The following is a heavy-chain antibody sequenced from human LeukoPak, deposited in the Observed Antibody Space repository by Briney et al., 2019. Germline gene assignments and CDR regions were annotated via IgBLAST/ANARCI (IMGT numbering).Heavy chain of an antibody. CDR1: GYTFTGYY. V-gene: IGHV1-2*02. Sequence: ASVKVSCKASGYTFTGYYMHWVRQAPGQGLEWMGWINPNSGGTNYAQKFQGRVTMTRDTSISTAYMELSRLRSDDTAVYYCARETVDSNWFDPWGQGTLVTVSS. CDR3: ARETVDSNWFDP. J-gene: IGHJ5*02. CDR2: INPNSGGT. D-gene: IGHD3/OR15-3a*01.